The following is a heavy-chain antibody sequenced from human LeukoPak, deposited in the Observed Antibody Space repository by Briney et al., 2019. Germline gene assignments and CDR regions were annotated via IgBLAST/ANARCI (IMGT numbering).Heavy chain of an antibody. CDR1: GGSFSGYY. J-gene: IGHJ4*02. CDR3: ASQLGDANNWYYFDY. V-gene: IGHV4-34*01. Sequence: SETLSLTCAVYGGSFSGYYWSWIRQPPGKGLEWIGGIYYTGSAFYYPSLRSRVTISIDTSKNQFSLRLSSVTAEDTAVYYCASQLGDANNWYYFDYWGQGTLVTVSS. CDR2: IYYTGSA. D-gene: IGHD1-1*01.